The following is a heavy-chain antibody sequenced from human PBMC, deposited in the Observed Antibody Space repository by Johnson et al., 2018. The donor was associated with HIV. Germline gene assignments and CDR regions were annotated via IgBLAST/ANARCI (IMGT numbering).Heavy chain of an antibody. D-gene: IGHD6-19*01. CDR1: GFTVSNNY. CDR3: AREVSIVVAGIFRAAGAAFDI. J-gene: IGHJ3*02. CDR2: ISSSASTM. V-gene: IGHV3-11*04. Sequence: QVQLVESGGGLVQPGGSLRLSCAASGFTVSNNYMSWIRQAPGMGLEWVSYISSSASTMFYADSVKGRFTISRDNAKNSLFLQMNSLRAEDTAVYYCAREVSIVVAGIFRAAGAAFDIWGQGTMVTVSS.